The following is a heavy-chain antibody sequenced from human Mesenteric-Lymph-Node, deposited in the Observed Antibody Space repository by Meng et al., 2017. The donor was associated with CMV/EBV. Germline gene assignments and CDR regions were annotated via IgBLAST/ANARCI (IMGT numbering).Heavy chain of an antibody. Sequence: GGSLRLSCAASGFTFSSYAMNWVRQAPGKGLEWVANIKEDGSEKYYVDSVKGRFTISRDNAKDSLYLQMDSLRVEDTAVYYCVRDFSDYYYGMNVWGQGTMVTVSS. J-gene: IGHJ6*02. CDR3: VRDFSDYYYGMNV. V-gene: IGHV3-7*01. CDR1: GFTFSSYA. CDR2: IKEDGSEK. D-gene: IGHD2/OR15-2a*01.